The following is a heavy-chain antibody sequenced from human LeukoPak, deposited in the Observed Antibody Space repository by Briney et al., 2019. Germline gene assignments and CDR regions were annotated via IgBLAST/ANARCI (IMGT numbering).Heavy chain of an antibody. V-gene: IGHV3-30*02. J-gene: IGHJ1*01. D-gene: IGHD6-13*01. CDR3: ANERSSSWIEYFQH. CDR1: GFTFSSYG. CDR2: IRYDGSNK. Sequence: GGSLRLSCAASGFTFSSYGVHWVRQAPGKGLEWVAFIRYDGSNKYYADSVKGRFTNSRDNSKNTLYLQMNSLRAEDTAVYYCANERSSSWIEYFQHWGQGTLVTVSS.